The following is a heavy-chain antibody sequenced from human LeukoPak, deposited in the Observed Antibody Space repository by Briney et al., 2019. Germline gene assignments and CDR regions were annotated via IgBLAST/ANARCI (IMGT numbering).Heavy chain of an antibody. V-gene: IGHV4-39*01. CDR1: GVSISSSHYY. CDR3: ASVYSLYDN. Sequence: SETLSLTCTVSGVSISSSHYYWAWIRQPPGKGLEWIGSIFNSGSTYYNPSLKSRITISVDTSKNQFSLKLTSVTAADTTVYYCASVYSLYDNWGQGILVIVSS. D-gene: IGHD6-13*01. J-gene: IGHJ4*02. CDR2: IFNSGST.